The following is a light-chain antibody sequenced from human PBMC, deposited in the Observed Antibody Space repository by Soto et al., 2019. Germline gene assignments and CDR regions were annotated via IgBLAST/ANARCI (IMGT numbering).Light chain of an antibody. Sequence: EIVLTQSPGTLSLSPGERATLSCRASESVSDNYLAWYQQRSGQAPRLLMYAISSRATGIPDRFRGSGSGTDFTLTITRLEPEDFAVYYCQQYDSSSPRTFGQGTKVDIK. CDR3: QQYDSSSPRT. CDR1: ESVSDNY. J-gene: IGKJ1*01. CDR2: AIS. V-gene: IGKV3-20*01.